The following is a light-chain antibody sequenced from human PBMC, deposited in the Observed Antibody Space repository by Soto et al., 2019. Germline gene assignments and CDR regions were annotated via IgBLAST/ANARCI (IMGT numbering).Light chain of an antibody. J-gene: IGKJ1*01. CDR2: GAS. Sequence: IVLTQSPATLSVSPGERATLSCRASQSVGSNLAWYQQKPGQAPRHFIYGASTRATGIPTMIIGGWSGTESTLTISSLQSDDFAVYYCQQYKNGWAFGQGTKVDIK. CDR1: QSVGSN. V-gene: IGKV3-15*01. CDR3: QQYKNGWA.